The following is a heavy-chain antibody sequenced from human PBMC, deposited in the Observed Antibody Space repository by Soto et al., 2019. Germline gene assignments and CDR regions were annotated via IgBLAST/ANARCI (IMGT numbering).Heavy chain of an antibody. D-gene: IGHD6-13*01. CDR2: INAGNGNR. J-gene: IGHJ3*02. CDR3: ARDRVFAFDI. CDR1: GYTFTRYA. Sequence: ASVKVSCKASGYTFTRYAMHWVTLTHEKRLEWMGWINAGNGNRKYSQKFQGRVTITRDTSASTAYMELSSLSYEDTAVYYCARDRVFAFDIWGQGTMVTVSS. V-gene: IGHV1-3*01.